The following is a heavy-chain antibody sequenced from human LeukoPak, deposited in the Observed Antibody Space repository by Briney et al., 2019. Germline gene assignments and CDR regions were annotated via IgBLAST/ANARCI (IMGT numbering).Heavy chain of an antibody. CDR1: GGSISSSSYY. J-gene: IGHJ4*02. Sequence: SETLSLTCTVSGGSISSSSYYWGWIRQPPGKGLEWIGSIYYSGSTYYNPSLKSRVTISVDTSKNQFSLNLSSVTAADTAVYYCARASMVASSWRAYYFDYWGQGTLVTVSS. V-gene: IGHV4-39*07. CDR3: ARASMVASSWRAYYFDY. CDR2: IYYSGST. D-gene: IGHD6-13*01.